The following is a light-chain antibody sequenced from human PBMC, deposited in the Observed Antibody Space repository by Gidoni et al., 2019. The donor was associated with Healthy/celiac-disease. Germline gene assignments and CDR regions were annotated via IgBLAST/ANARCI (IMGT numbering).Light chain of an antibody. CDR2: QDS. CDR3: QAWDSRTAV. CDR1: KLGDKY. V-gene: IGLV3-1*01. J-gene: IGLJ2*01. Sequence: SYELTQPPSVSVSPGQTASITCSGDKLGDKYACWYQQKQGQSPVLVIYQDSKRPSGIPERFSGSNSGNTATLTISGTQAMDEADYYCQAWDSRTAVFGGGTKLTVL.